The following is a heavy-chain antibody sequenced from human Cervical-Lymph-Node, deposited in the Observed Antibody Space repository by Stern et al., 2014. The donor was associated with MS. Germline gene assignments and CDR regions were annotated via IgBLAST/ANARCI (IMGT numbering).Heavy chain of an antibody. CDR3: ARGNYNLDASGTNWFDP. Sequence: VQLLESGGGVVQPGRSLRLSCAASGFTFGDYGMHWVRQAPGKGLEWVALIWFDGSYRFHADSMKGRISISRDNSKNTLFLQMNSLRVEDTAVYYCARGNYNLDASGTNWFDPWGQGTLVTVSS. CDR2: IWFDGSYR. D-gene: IGHD1-20*01. V-gene: IGHV3-33*01. J-gene: IGHJ5*02. CDR1: GFTFGDYG.